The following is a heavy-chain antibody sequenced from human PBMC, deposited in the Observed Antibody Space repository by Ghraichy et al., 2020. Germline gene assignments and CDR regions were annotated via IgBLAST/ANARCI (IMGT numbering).Heavy chain of an antibody. CDR3: ARDYYDSSGYYYPAAFDI. D-gene: IGHD3-22*01. J-gene: IGHJ3*02. V-gene: IGHV3-48*02. CDR1: GFTFISYS. CDR2: LIISSSTI. Sequence: LSLTCAASGFTFISYSLNWVRQAPGKGLEWVSYLIISSSTIYYADSVKGRFTISRDNAKNSLYLQMNSLRDEDMAVYYCARDYYDSSGYYYPAAFDIWGQGTMVTVSS.